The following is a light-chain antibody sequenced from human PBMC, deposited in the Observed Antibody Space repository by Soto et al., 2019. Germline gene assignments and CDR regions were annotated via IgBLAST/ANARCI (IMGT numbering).Light chain of an antibody. V-gene: IGKV3-15*01. Sequence: EIVMTQSPATLSVSPGERAILACRASQSVSSNLAWYQQKPGQAPRLLIYGASTRATGITARFSGSGSGTEFSHTISSLQSKAFAVYYCQQYNNWPPFTFGPGTKVHI. CDR2: GAS. J-gene: IGKJ3*01. CDR3: QQYNNWPPFT. CDR1: QSVSSN.